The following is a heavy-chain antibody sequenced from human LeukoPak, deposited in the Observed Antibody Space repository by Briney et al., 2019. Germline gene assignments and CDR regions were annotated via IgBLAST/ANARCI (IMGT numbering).Heavy chain of an antibody. D-gene: IGHD5-24*01. CDR3: ARRGRWLQSNY. CDR2: MNPNSGNT. V-gene: IGHV1-8*01. J-gene: IGHJ4*02. Sequence: ASVKVSCKASGHTFTSYDINWVRQATGQGLEWMGRMNPNSGNTGYAQKFQGRVTMTRNTSISTAYMELSSLRSEDTAVYYCARRGRWLQSNYWGQGTLVTVSS. CDR1: GHTFTSYD.